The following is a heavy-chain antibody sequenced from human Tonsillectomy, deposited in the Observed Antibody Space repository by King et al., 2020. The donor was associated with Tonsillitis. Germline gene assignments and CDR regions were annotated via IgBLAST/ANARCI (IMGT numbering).Heavy chain of an antibody. D-gene: IGHD3-10*01. CDR1: GFTFDDYA. CDR2: ISWNSGSI. CDR3: AKDIRGGALNAFVI. Sequence: VQLVESGGGLVQPGRSLRLSCAASGFTFDDYAMHWVRQAPGKGLEWVSGISWNSGSIGYADSVKGRFTISRDNAKNSLYLQMNSLRAEDTALYYCAKDIRGGALNAFVIWGQGTMVTVSS. J-gene: IGHJ3*02. V-gene: IGHV3-9*01.